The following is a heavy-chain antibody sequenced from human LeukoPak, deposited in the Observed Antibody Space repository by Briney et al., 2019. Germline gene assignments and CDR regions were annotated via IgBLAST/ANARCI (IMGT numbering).Heavy chain of an antibody. V-gene: IGHV3-48*01. CDR1: GSTFSSYS. CDR3: ARDSITIFGVVTN. CDR2: ISSSSSTI. Sequence: PGGSLRLSCAASGSTFSSYSMNWVRQAPGKGLEWVSYISSSSSTIYYADSVKGRFTTSRDNAKNSLYLQMNSLRAEDTAVYYCARDSITIFGVVTNWGQGTLVTVSS. J-gene: IGHJ4*02. D-gene: IGHD3-3*01.